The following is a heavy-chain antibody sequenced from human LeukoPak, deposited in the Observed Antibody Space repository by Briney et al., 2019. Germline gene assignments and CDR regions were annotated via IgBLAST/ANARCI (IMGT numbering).Heavy chain of an antibody. Sequence: PSETLSLTCIVSGGSISNCYWTWIRQPAGKGLEWIGRIYASGSTNYNPSLKSRVTMSVDTSKNQFSLHLSSVTAADAAMYYCARTNYDISGYYDYFDCWGQGTLVTVSS. CDR3: ARTNYDISGYYDYFDC. D-gene: IGHD3-22*01. CDR1: GGSISNCY. J-gene: IGHJ4*02. V-gene: IGHV4-4*07. CDR2: IYASGST.